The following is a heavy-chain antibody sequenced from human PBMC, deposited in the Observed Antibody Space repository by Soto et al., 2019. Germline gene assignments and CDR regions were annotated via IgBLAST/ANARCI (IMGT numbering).Heavy chain of an antibody. CDR1: GYTFTSYG. CDR3: ARGYYGSGSMSYYYYGMDV. CDR2: ISAYNGNT. D-gene: IGHD3-10*01. Sequence: ASVKVSCKASGYTFTSYGISWVRQAPGQGLEWMGWISAYNGNTNYAQKFQGRVTITADESTSTAYMELSSLRSEDTAVYYCARGYYGSGSMSYYYYGMDVWGQGTTVTVSS. J-gene: IGHJ6*02. V-gene: IGHV1-18*01.